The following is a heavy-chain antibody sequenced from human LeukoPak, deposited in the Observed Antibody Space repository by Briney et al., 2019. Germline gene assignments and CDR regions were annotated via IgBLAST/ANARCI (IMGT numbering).Heavy chain of an antibody. CDR2: IYYSGST. CDR1: GGSISSGGYY. CDR3: ARVDKMAYADYYPDY. D-gene: IGHD4-17*01. J-gene: IGHJ4*02. V-gene: IGHV4-31*03. Sequence: PSETLSLTCTVSGGSISSGGYYWSWIRQHPGKGLEWIGYIYYSGSTYYNPSLKSRVTISVDTSKNQFSLKLSSVTAADTAVYYCARVDKMAYADYYPDYWGQGTLVTVSS.